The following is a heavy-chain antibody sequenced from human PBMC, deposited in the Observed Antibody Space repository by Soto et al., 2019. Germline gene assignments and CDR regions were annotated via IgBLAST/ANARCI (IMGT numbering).Heavy chain of an antibody. D-gene: IGHD4-17*01. CDR1: GYTFTSYG. J-gene: IGHJ4*02. V-gene: IGHV1-18*01. CDR2: ISAYNGNT. CDR3: ARFPPPPQLPDAYGDYVWEIDY. Sequence: QVQLVQSGAEVKKPGASVKVSCKASGYTFTSYGISWVRQAPGQGLEWMGWISAYNGNTNYEQKLQGRVTMPTDTSASTAYMELRSLRSDDTAVYYGARFPPPPQLPDAYGDYVWEIDYWGQGTLVTVCS.